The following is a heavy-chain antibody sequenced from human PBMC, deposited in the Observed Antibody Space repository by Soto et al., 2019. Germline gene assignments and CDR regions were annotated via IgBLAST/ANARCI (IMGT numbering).Heavy chain of an antibody. D-gene: IGHD3-3*01. V-gene: IGHV1-18*04. Sequence: QVQLVQSGAEVKKPGASVKVSCKASGYTFTSYGISWVRQAPGQGLEWMGWISAYNGNTNYAQKLQGRVTMTTDTSTSTAYMELRSLRSDDTAVYYCARICGGFLEWLTPNRTYGMDVWGQGTTVTVSS. CDR1: GYTFTSYG. CDR2: ISAYNGNT. CDR3: ARICGGFLEWLTPNRTYGMDV. J-gene: IGHJ6*02.